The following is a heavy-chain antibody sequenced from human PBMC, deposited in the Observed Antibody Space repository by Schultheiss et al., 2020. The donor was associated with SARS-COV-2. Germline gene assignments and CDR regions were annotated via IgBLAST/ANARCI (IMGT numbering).Heavy chain of an antibody. CDR3: ARGSGWYEYFDL. V-gene: IGHV1-2*02. D-gene: IGHD6-19*01. Sequence: ASVKVSCKASGYTFTSYDINWVRQATGQGLEWMGWINPNSGGTKYAQKFQGRVTMTRDTSISTAYMELSRLRSEDTAVYYCARGSGWYEYFDLWGRGTLVTVSS. CDR2: INPNSGGT. J-gene: IGHJ2*01. CDR1: GYTFTSYD.